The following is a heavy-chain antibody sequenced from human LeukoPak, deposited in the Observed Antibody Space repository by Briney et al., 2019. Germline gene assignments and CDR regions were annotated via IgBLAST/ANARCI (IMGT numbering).Heavy chain of an antibody. Sequence: PSQTLSLTCTVSGGSISSGDYYWSWIRQPPGKGLEWIGYIYYSGSTYYNPSLKSRVTISVDTSKNQFSLKLSSVTAADTAVYYCAREWGAFGPITMIVEPLGFDIWGQGTMVTVSS. CDR3: AREWGAFGPITMIVEPLGFDI. CDR2: IYYSGST. J-gene: IGHJ3*02. V-gene: IGHV4-30-4*01. CDR1: GGSISSGDYY. D-gene: IGHD3-22*01.